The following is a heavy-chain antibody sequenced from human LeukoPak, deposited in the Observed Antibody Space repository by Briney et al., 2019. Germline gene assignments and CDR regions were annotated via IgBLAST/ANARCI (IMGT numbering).Heavy chain of an antibody. D-gene: IGHD2-21*02. Sequence: SVKVSCKASGGTFSSYAISWVRQAPGQGLEWMGGIIPIFGTANYAQKFQGRVTITADESTSTAYMELRSLRSDDTAVYYCAREELSHCGGDCYVGYWGQGTLVTVSS. CDR2: IIPIFGTA. J-gene: IGHJ4*02. V-gene: IGHV1-69*13. CDR1: GGTFSSYA. CDR3: AREELSHCGGDCYVGY.